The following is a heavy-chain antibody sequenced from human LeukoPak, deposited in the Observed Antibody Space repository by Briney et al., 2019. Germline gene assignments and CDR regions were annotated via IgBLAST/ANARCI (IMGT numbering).Heavy chain of an antibody. D-gene: IGHD3-10*01. CDR2: INPNSGGT. Sequence: ASMKVSCKASGYPFTDYYMHWVRQAPGQGLEWMGWINPNSGGTNYAQKFQGRVTMTRNTSISTAYMELSRVRSDDTAVYFCARGWVVTGLDPWGQGTLVTVSS. J-gene: IGHJ5*02. CDR3: ARGWVVTGLDP. V-gene: IGHV1-2*02. CDR1: GYPFTDYY.